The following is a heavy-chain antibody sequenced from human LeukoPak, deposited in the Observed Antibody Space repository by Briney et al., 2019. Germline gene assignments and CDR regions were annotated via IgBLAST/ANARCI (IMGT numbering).Heavy chain of an antibody. V-gene: IGHV3-23*01. CDR3: AKSLDLAVAGIDY. D-gene: IGHD6-19*01. CDR1: GFTFSIHA. Sequence: PGGSLRLSYAASGFTFSIHAMSWVRQALGKGLKWVSGINDSGDSTYHADSVKGRFTISRDNSKNTLYLQMNSLRAEDTAVYYCAKSLDLAVAGIDYWGQGTLVTVSS. CDR2: INDSGDST. J-gene: IGHJ4*02.